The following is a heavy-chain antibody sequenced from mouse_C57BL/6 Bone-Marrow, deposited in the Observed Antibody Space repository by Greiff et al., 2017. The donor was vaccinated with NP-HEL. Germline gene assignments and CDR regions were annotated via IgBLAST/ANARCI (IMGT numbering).Heavy chain of an antibody. CDR1: GFSLTSYG. J-gene: IGHJ3*01. V-gene: IGHV2-6*01. D-gene: IGHD1-2*01. CDR2: IWGVGST. Sequence: VMLVESGPGLVAPSQSLSITCTVSGFSLTSYGVDWVRQSPGKGLEWLGVIWGVGSTNYNSALKSRLSISKDNSKSQVFLKMNSLQTDDTAMYYCASGLLRRDQRFAYWGQGTLVTVSA. CDR3: ASGLLRRDQRFAY.